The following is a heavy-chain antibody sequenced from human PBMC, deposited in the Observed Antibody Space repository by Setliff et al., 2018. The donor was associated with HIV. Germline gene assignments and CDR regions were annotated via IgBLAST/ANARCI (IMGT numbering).Heavy chain of an antibody. D-gene: IGHD6-13*01. CDR2: ISHSGDT. Sequence: SETLSLTCTVSRGSITSGGYYWSWIRQHPGKDLEWIGYISHSGDTYYNPSLKSRLTMSIDTSKNQFSLKLSSVTAADTAVYYCARDLKQLAPYYYYYYGMDVWGQGTTVTVSS. CDR1: RGSITSGGYY. J-gene: IGHJ6*02. V-gene: IGHV4-31*03. CDR3: ARDLKQLAPYYYYYYGMDV.